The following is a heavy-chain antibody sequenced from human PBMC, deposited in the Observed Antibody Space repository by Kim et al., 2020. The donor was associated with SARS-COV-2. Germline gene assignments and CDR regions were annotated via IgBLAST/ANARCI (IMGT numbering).Heavy chain of an antibody. D-gene: IGHD2-2*01. CDR2: IIPIFGTA. CDR1: GGTFSSYA. Sequence: SVKVSCKASGGTFSSYAISWVRQAPGQGLEWMGGIIPIFGTANYAQKFQGRVTITADESTSTAYMELSSLRSEDTAVYYCARDEDWDERVVPAAMAHLRPYYYYYGMDVWGQGTTVTVSS. CDR3: ARDEDWDERVVPAAMAHLRPYYYYYGMDV. V-gene: IGHV1-69*13. J-gene: IGHJ6*02.